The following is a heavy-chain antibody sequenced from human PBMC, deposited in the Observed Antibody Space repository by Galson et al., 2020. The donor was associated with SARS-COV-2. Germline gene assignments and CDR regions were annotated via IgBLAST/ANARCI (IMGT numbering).Heavy chain of an antibody. CDR2: IYYSGST. CDR3: ARSYYGSGSYYGFDY. V-gene: IGHV4-59*08. CDR1: GGSISYYY. D-gene: IGHD3-10*01. J-gene: IGHJ4*02. Sequence: SETLSLTCTVSGGSISYYYWSWIRQPPGKGLEWIGYIYYSGSTNYNPSLKSRVTISVDTSKNQFSLKLSSVTAADTAVYYCARSYYGSGSYYGFDYWGQGTLVTVSS.